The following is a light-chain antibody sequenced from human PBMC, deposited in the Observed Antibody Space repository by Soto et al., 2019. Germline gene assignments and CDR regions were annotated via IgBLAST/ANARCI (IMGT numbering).Light chain of an antibody. Sequence: QSVLTQPASVSGSRGQSITISCTGTSSDVGGYNYVSWYQQHPGKAPKLMIYDVSNRPSGVSNRFSGSKSGNTASLTISGLQAEDEADYYCRSYTSSISPDVFGAGTKLTVL. J-gene: IGLJ1*01. CDR2: DVS. CDR1: SSDVGGYNY. V-gene: IGLV2-14*01. CDR3: RSYTSSISPDV.